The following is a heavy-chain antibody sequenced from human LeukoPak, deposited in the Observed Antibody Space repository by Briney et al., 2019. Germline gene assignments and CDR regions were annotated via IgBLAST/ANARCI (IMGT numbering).Heavy chain of an antibody. D-gene: IGHD3-3*01. V-gene: IGHV3-30*03. Sequence: GGSLRLSCAASGFTFSSYGMHWVRQAPGKGLEWVAVISYDGSNKYYADSVKGRFTISRDNSKNTLYLQMNSLRAEDTAVYYCARRGNYDFWSGLAAADGPFDPWGQGTLVTVSS. CDR1: GFTFSSYG. J-gene: IGHJ5*02. CDR2: ISYDGSNK. CDR3: ARRGNYDFWSGLAAADGPFDP.